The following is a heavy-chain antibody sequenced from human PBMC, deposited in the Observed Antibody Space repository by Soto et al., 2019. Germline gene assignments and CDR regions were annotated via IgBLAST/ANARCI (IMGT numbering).Heavy chain of an antibody. CDR3: ARDRAMRDGYYYYGMDV. Sequence: GASVKVSCKASGYTFTGYYMHWVRQAPGQGLEWMGWINPNSGGTNYAQKFQGWVTMTRDTSISTAYMELSRLRSDDTAVYYCARDRAMRDGYYYYGMDVWGQGPTVTVSS. V-gene: IGHV1-2*04. CDR1: GYTFTGYY. CDR2: INPNSGGT. D-gene: IGHD2-2*01. J-gene: IGHJ6*02.